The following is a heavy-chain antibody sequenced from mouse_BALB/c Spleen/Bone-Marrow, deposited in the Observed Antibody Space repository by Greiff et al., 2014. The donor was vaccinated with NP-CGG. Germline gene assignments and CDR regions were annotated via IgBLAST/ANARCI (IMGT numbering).Heavy chain of an antibody. CDR1: GYTFTSYW. J-gene: IGHJ3*01. Sequence: QVQLKHSGAELVKPGASVKLSCKASGYTFTSYWMHWGKQRPGQGLEWIGEINPSNGRTNYNEKFKSKATLTVDKSSSTAYMQLSSLTSEDSAVYYCARWGITLAYWGQGTLVTVSA. CDR3: ARWGITLAY. CDR2: INPSNGRT. D-gene: IGHD2-4*01. V-gene: IGHV1S81*02.